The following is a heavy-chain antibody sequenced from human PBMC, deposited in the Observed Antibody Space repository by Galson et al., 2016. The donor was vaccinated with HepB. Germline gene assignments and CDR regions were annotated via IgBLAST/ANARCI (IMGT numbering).Heavy chain of an antibody. V-gene: IGHV3-30*18. Sequence: RLSCAASGFSFDNYGMHWVRQAPGKGLAWVAAISFDGDNDYYTNSVEGRFTISRDNSNNTVHLHMTSLRAEDTALYYCAKGMDSSWYYAFDLWGQGTMVTVSS. CDR3: AKGMDSSWYYAFDL. J-gene: IGHJ3*01. CDR2: ISFDGDND. D-gene: IGHD6-13*01. CDR1: GFSFDNYG.